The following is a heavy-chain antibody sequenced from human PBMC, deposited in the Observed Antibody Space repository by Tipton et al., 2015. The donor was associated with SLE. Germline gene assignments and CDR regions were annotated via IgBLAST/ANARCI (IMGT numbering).Heavy chain of an antibody. J-gene: IGHJ4*02. CDR2: INYSGST. CDR3: ARGSAMTTIPY. V-gene: IGHV5-51*03. Sequence: QVVQSGAEVKKPGESLKISCKGSGYSFSSFWIGWVRQMPGKGLEWIGYINYSGSTSYNPSLESRLTMSVDTSKNQFSLNLTSVTAADTAVYYCARGSAMTTIPYWGQGIQVTVSS. CDR1: GYSFSSFW. D-gene: IGHD5-24*01.